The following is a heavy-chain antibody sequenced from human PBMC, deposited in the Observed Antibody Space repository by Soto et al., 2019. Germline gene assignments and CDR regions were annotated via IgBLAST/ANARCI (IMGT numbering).Heavy chain of an antibody. CDR2: IHTGGST. J-gene: IGHJ4*02. Sequence: EAKLVESGGGLMQPGGSLRLSCAASGFSVGGNPMTWVRQAPGKGLEWVASIHTGGSTFYADPVKGRFTISRDNSKNMVYLQMNSLTVGDTAMYFCARGVNDDSWGRGTLVTVSS. CDR3: ARGVNDDS. V-gene: IGHV3-53*01. CDR1: GFSVGGNP. D-gene: IGHD1-1*01.